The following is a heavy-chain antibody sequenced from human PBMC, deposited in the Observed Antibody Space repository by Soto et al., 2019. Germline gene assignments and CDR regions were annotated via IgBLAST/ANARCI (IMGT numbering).Heavy chain of an antibody. CDR2: IYSSGPT. V-gene: IGHV3-53*01. CDR1: GFTVSSYY. J-gene: IGHJ4*02. Sequence: WGSLRLSCAASGFTVSSYYMNWVRLVPEKGLEWVSVIYSSGPTFYADSVRGRFTISRDNSKNTLYLQMNSLRVEDTAVYYCARAFGGSYDYWGQGTLVTVSS. CDR3: ARAFGGSYDY. D-gene: IGHD1-26*01.